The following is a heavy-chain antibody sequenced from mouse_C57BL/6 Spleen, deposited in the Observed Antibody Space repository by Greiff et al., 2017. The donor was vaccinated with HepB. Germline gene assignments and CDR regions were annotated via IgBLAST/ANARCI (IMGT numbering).Heavy chain of an antibody. Sequence: EVKVVESGEGLVKPGGSLKLSCAASGFTFSSYAMSWVRQTPEKRLEWVAYISSGGDYIYYADTVKGRFTISRDNARNTLYLQMSSLKSEDTAMYYCTRDGDSPGYFYAMDYWGQGTSVTVSS. CDR2: ISSGGDYI. CDR3: TRDGDSPGYFYAMDY. V-gene: IGHV5-9-1*02. J-gene: IGHJ4*01. D-gene: IGHD3-2*02. CDR1: GFTFSSYA.